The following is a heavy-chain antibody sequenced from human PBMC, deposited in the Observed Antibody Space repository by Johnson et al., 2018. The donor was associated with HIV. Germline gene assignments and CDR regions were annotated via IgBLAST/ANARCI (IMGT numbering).Heavy chain of an antibody. CDR2: IRWDSNSI. CDR1: GFTFDDFA. D-gene: IGHD3-22*01. J-gene: IGHJ3*01. Sequence: VQLVESGGGLVQPGRSLRLSCAASGFTFDDFAMHWVRQAPGKGLEWVSGIRWDSNSIGYADSVKGRFTISRDNSKNKLYLQMNSLRAEDTAVYYCARGVAMIVFWGQGTMVTVSS. V-gene: IGHV3-9*01. CDR3: ARGVAMIVF.